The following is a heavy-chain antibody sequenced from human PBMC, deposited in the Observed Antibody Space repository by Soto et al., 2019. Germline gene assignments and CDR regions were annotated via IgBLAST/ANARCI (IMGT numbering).Heavy chain of an antibody. Sequence: QVQLVQSGAEVKKPGASVKVSCKASGYTFTSYGISRVRQAPGQGLEWMGWISAYNGNTHYAQKLQGRVTMTTDTSTSTAYMELRSLRSDDTAVYFCARTGFYYYGSGSPVAVDYWGQGTLVTVSS. J-gene: IGHJ4*02. V-gene: IGHV1-18*01. CDR2: ISAYNGNT. CDR1: GYTFTSYG. D-gene: IGHD3-10*01. CDR3: ARTGFYYYGSGSPVAVDY.